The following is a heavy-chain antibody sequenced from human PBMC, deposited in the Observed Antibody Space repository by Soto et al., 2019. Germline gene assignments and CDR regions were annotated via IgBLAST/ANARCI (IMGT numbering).Heavy chain of an antibody. Sequence: SVKVSCKASGGTFSSYASSWVRQAPGQGLEWMGGIIPIFGTANYAQKFQGRVTITADESTSTAYMELSSLRSEDTAVYYCARDSIGASIAVAGIDAFDIWGQGTMVTVSS. V-gene: IGHV1-69*13. J-gene: IGHJ3*02. D-gene: IGHD6-19*01. CDR2: IIPIFGTA. CDR3: ARDSIGASIAVAGIDAFDI. CDR1: GGTFSSYA.